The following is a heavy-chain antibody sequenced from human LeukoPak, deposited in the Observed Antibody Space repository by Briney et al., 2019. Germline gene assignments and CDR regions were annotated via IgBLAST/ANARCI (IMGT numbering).Heavy chain of an antibody. V-gene: IGHV3-48*02. CDR2: ISSSSSTI. D-gene: IGHD3-3*01. CDR3: ARDPTKGYYDFWGGYYTGNYFDY. CDR1: GFTFSSYS. Sequence: PGGSLRLSCAASGFTFSSYSMNWVRQAPGKGLEWVSYISSSSSTIYYADSVKGRFTISRDNAKNSLYLQMNSLRDEDTAVYYCARDPTKGYYDFWGGYYTGNYFDYWGQGTLVTVSS. J-gene: IGHJ4*02.